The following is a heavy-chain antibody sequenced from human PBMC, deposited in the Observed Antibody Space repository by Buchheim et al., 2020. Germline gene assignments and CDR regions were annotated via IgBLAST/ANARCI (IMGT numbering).Heavy chain of an antibody. J-gene: IGHJ4*02. D-gene: IGHD6-19*01. CDR2: VSYSGTT. CDR3: ARVRASGWYFFDF. V-gene: IGHV4-59*01. Sequence: QVQLQESGPRLVKPSETLSLTCTVSGCSISGYYWSWIRQPPEKGLEWIGYVSYSGTTVYEPSLERRVTISVDTLNMQFSFKLTSATAADTAVYYCARVRASGWYFFDFWGQGTL. CDR1: GCSISGYY.